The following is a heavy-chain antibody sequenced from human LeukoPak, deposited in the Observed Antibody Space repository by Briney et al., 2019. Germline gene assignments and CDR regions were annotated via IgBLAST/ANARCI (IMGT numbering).Heavy chain of an antibody. D-gene: IGHD3-16*02. CDR1: GFTSDDYG. V-gene: IGHV3-20*04. CDR2: INWNGGST. Sequence: GGSLRLSCAASGFTSDDYGMSWVRQAPGKGLEWVSGINWNGGSTGYADSVKGRFTISRDNAKNSLYLQMNSLRAEDTALYYCARVVSIMITFGGVIVTCNWFDPWGQGTLVTVSS. CDR3: ARVVSIMITFGGVIVTCNWFDP. J-gene: IGHJ5*02.